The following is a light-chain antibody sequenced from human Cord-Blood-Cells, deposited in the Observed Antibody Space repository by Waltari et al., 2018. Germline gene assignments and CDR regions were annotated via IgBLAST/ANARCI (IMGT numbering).Light chain of an antibody. CDR2: DVS. V-gene: IGLV2-14*01. Sequence: QSALTPTASVSGSPVQSFTIPCTGTRSDVGGYNYVHWYQQHPGKAPKLMIYDVSNRPSGVSNRFSGSKSGNTASLTISGLQAEDEADYYCSSYTSSSTLWVFGGGTKLTVL. CDR1: RSDVGGYNY. CDR3: SSYTSSSTLWV. J-gene: IGLJ3*02.